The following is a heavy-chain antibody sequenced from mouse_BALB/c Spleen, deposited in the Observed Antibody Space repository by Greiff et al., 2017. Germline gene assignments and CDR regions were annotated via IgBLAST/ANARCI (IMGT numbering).Heavy chain of an antibody. CDR3: ARLDGNGYFDV. Sequence: VQLKESGPGLVKPSQSLSLTCTVTGYSITSDYAWNWIRQFPGNKLEWMGYISYSGSTSYNPSLKSRISITRDTSKNQFFLQLNSVTTEDTATYYCARLDGNGYFDVWGAGTTVTVSS. CDR2: ISYSGST. J-gene: IGHJ1*01. CDR1: GYSITSDYA. D-gene: IGHD2-1*01. V-gene: IGHV3-2*02.